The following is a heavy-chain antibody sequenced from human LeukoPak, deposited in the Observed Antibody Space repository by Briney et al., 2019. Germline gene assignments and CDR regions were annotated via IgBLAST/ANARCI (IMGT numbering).Heavy chain of an antibody. CDR1: GGTFSSYA. D-gene: IGHD1-26*01. CDR3: AIREVGAYAY. J-gene: IGHJ4*02. Sequence: SVKVSCKASGGTFSSYAISWVRQAPGQGLEWMGGIIPIFVTANYAKKFQGRVTITTDESTSTAYMELSSLRSEDTAVYYCAIREVGAYAYWGQGTLVTVSS. CDR2: IIPIFVTA. V-gene: IGHV1-69*05.